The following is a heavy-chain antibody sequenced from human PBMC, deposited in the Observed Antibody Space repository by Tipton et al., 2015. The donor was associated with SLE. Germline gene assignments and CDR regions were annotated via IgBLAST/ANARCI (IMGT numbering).Heavy chain of an antibody. V-gene: IGHV4-61*01. J-gene: IGHJ4*02. CDR1: GGSVSSNPHY. D-gene: IGHD6-6*01. CDR3: ARDSGLGSSLDFDY. Sequence: TLSLTCTVSGGSVSSNPHYWSWIRQPPGKGLEWIGYIYYSGTTNFNPSLKTRVTMSVDTPKNQFSLKLSSVTAADTAVYYCARDSGLGSSLDFDYWGQGTLVTVSS. CDR2: IYYSGTT.